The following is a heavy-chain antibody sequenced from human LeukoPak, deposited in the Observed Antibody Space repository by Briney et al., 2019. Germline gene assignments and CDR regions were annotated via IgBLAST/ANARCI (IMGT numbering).Heavy chain of an antibody. Sequence: GESLKISCQASATKFSNYWIGWVRQMPGKGLEWMGLVYLGDSSTTYSPSFQGQVTLSADISIATAYLEWNSRKASDSAMYFCATLFSRGLHIWGQGTMVTVSS. CDR1: ATKFSNYW. CDR3: ATLFSRGLHI. V-gene: IGHV5-51*01. CDR2: VYLGDSST. J-gene: IGHJ3*02. D-gene: IGHD2-21*01.